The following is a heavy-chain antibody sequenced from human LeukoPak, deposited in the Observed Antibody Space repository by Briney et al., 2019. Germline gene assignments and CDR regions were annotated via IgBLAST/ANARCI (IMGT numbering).Heavy chain of an antibody. CDR3: ARSSGSYGFYWFDP. CDR2: ISSSGSTI. D-gene: IGHD1-26*01. CDR1: GFTFSSYE. J-gene: IGHJ5*02. Sequence: GGSLRLSCAASGFTFSSYEMNWVRQAPGKGLEWVSYISSSGSTIYYADSVKGRFTISRDNAKNSLYLQMNSLRAEDTAVYYCARSSGSYGFYWFDPWGQGTLVTVSS. V-gene: IGHV3-48*03.